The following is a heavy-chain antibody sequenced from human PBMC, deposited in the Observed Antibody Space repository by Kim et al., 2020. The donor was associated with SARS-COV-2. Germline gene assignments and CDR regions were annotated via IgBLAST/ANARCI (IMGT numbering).Heavy chain of an antibody. CDR3: ARHGSGGFYYYYYGMDV. D-gene: IGHD3-10*01. CDR2: MNTNRGKT. CDR1: GYTFTSHD. Sequence: ASVKVSCKTSGYTFTSHDINWVRQAAGQGFEWLGWMNTNRGKTIYAQKFRGRVTMTRNISPSTAYMELSSLRSEDPDVFYWARHGSGGFYYYYYGMDVWG. V-gene: IGHV1-8*01. J-gene: IGHJ6*02.